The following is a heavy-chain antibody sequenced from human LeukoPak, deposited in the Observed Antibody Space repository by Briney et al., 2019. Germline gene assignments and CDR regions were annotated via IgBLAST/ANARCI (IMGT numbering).Heavy chain of an antibody. J-gene: IGHJ6*02. Sequence: SETLSPTCTVSGGSISSGDYYWSWIRQPPGKGLEWIGYIYYSGSTYYNPSLKSRVTISVDTSKNQFSLKLSSVTAADTAVYYCARLPITYSYYGMDVWGQGTTVTVSS. CDR2: IYYSGST. D-gene: IGHD3-10*01. V-gene: IGHV4-30-4*01. CDR1: GGSISSGDYY. CDR3: ARLPITYSYYGMDV.